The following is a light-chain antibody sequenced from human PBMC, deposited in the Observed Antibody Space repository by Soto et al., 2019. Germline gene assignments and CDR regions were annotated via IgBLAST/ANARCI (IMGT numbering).Light chain of an antibody. Sequence: QSALTQPASVSGSPGQSITISCTGTSSDVGGYNSVSWYQQHPGKAPKLMIYEVSNRPSGVSNRFSGSKSGNTASLTISGLQAEDEADYYCSSYSSTSTYVFGSGTKLT. CDR2: EVS. J-gene: IGLJ1*01. CDR3: SSYSSTSTYV. CDR1: SSDVGGYNS. V-gene: IGLV2-14*01.